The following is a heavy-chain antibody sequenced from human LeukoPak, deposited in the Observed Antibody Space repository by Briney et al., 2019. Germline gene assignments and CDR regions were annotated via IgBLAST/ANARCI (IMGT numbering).Heavy chain of an antibody. J-gene: IGHJ3*02. CDR1: GGSISSSSYY. CDR3: ARHNDIVVVVAASDDAFDI. V-gene: IGHV4-39*01. CDR2: IYYSGST. Sequence: PSETLSLTCTVSGGSISSSSYYWGWIRQPRGKGLEWIGSIYYSGSTYYNPSLKSRVTISVDASKNQFSLKLSSVTAADTAAYYCARHNDIVVVVAASDDAFDIWGQGTMVTVSS. D-gene: IGHD2-15*01.